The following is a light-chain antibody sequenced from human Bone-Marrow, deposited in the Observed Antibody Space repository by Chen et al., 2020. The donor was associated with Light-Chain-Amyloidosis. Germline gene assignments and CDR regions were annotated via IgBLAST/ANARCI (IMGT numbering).Light chain of an antibody. CDR1: SSDVWSYNL. J-gene: IGLJ2*01. Sequence: QSALTPPASVSGSPGQSITLSCTGTSSDVWSYNLFSWYQQHPGKAPKLMIYEGSKRPSGVSNRFSGSKSGNTASLTISGLQAEYDADYYCCSYAGSSTPHVVFGGGTKLTVL. CDR3: CSYAGSSTPHVV. V-gene: IGLV2-23*01. CDR2: EGS.